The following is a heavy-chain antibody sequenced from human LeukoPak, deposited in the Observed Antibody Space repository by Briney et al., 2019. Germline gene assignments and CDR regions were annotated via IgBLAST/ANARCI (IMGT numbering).Heavy chain of an antibody. Sequence: SAKVSCKASGGTFSNYGISWVRQAPGQGLECMGGIIPIFGTANYAQKFQGRVTITADESTSTAYMELSSLRSEDTAVYYCARAGGEIDYWGQGTLVTVSS. V-gene: IGHV1-69*13. CDR1: GGTFSNYG. D-gene: IGHD3-10*01. CDR2: IIPIFGTA. CDR3: ARAGGEIDY. J-gene: IGHJ4*02.